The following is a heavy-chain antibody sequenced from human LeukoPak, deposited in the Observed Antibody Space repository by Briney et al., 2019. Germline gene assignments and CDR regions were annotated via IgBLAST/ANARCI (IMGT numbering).Heavy chain of an antibody. Sequence: GGSLRLSCAASGFTFSNAWMSWVRQAPGKGREGVGRIKRKTDGCKTDYAGRGKSRINISREDEKKQLNLQMNSLKTEDTAVYYCTTVTYYYDSSGYPYAFDIWGQGTMVTVSS. J-gene: IGHJ3*02. V-gene: IGHV3-15*01. CDR1: GFTFSNAW. CDR3: TTVTYYYDSSGYPYAFDI. CDR2: IKRKTDGCKT. D-gene: IGHD3-22*01.